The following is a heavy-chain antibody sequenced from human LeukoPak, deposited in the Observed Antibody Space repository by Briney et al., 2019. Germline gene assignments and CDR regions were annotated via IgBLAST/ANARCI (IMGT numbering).Heavy chain of an antibody. V-gene: IGHV3-48*01. D-gene: IGHD6-13*01. CDR1: TFTFRSFT. CDR3: ARVATKQQLVLNAFDI. J-gene: IGHJ3*02. CDR2: ISPTSETI. Sequence: GGSLRLSCVASTFTFRSFTMVWVRQAPGKGLEWISCISPTSETIYYGDSVRGRSTISRDHAKNSLYLQINSLRAEDTAVYYCARVATKQQLVLNAFDIWGQGTMVTVSS.